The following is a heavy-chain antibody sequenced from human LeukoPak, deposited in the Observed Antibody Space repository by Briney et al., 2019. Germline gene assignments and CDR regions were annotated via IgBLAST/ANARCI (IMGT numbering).Heavy chain of an antibody. V-gene: IGHV3-30*02. CDR3: ANDTGGFWSGYPGPLDY. Sequence: PGGSLRLSCAASGFTFSSYGMHWVRQAPGKGLEWVAFIRYDGSNKYYADSVKGRFTISRDNSNNTLYQQMNSLRAEDTAVYYSANDTGGFWSGYPGPLDYWGQGTLVTVSS. CDR1: GFTFSSYG. CDR2: IRYDGSNK. D-gene: IGHD3-3*01. J-gene: IGHJ4*02.